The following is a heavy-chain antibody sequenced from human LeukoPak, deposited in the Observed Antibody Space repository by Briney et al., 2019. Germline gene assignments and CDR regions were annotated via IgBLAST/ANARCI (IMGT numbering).Heavy chain of an antibody. Sequence: GGSLRLSCAASGFTFSSYAMHWVRQAPGKGLEWVAVISYDGGNKYYADSVKGRFTISRDNSKNTLYLQMNSLRAEDTAVYYCARDMTTVTTCLDYWGQGTLVTVSS. CDR2: ISYDGGNK. J-gene: IGHJ4*02. CDR3: ARDMTTVTTCLDY. CDR1: GFTFSSYA. D-gene: IGHD4-17*01. V-gene: IGHV3-30-3*01.